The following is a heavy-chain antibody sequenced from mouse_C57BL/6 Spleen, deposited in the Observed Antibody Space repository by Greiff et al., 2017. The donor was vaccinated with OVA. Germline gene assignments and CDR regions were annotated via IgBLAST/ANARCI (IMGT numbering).Heavy chain of an antibody. CDR3: ARAPNWDNAMDY. Sequence: VQLQESGPELVKPGASVKISCKASGYAFSSSWMNWVKQRPGKGLEWIGRIYPGDGDTDYNGKFKGKATLTADKSSSTAYMQLSSLTSEDSAVYFCARAPNWDNAMDYWGQGTSGTVSS. J-gene: IGHJ4*01. V-gene: IGHV1-82*01. D-gene: IGHD4-1*01. CDR1: GYAFSSSW. CDR2: IYPGDGDT.